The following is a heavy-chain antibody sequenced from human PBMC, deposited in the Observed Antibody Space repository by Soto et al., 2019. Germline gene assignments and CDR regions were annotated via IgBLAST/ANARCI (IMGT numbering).Heavy chain of an antibody. Sequence: SETLSLTCTVSGGSISSYYWSWIRQPPGKGLEWIGYIYYSGSTNYNPSLKSRVTISVDTSKNQFSLKLSSVTAADTAVYYCARDRLGGPYYYYYGMDVWGQGTTVTVSS. CDR2: IYYSGST. CDR3: ARDRLGGPYYYYYGMDV. V-gene: IGHV4-59*01. CDR1: GGSISSYY. D-gene: IGHD3-10*01. J-gene: IGHJ6*02.